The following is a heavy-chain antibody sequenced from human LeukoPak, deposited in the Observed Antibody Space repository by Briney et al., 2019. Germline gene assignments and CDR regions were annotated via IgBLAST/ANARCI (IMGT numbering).Heavy chain of an antibody. CDR3: ARAAPRGYCSSTSCYNLSY. CDR2: IIPILGIA. CDR1: GGTFSSYI. V-gene: IGHV1-69*02. J-gene: IGHJ4*02. Sequence: SSVKVSCKASGGTFSSYIISWVRRALGQGLEWMGRIIPILGIANYAQKFQGRVTITADKSTSTAYMELSSLRSEDTAVYYCARAAPRGYCSSTSCYNLSYWGQGTLVTVSS. D-gene: IGHD2-2*02.